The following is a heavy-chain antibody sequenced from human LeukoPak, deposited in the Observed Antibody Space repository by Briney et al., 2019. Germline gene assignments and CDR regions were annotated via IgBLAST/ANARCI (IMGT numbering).Heavy chain of an antibody. CDR3: AGDLYGPYYCSSTSCPGGY. V-gene: IGHV1-18*01. CDR2: ISAYNGNT. Sequence: ASVKVSCKASGYTFTSYGISWVRQAPGQGLEWMGWISAYNGNTNYAQKLQGRVTMTTDTSTSTAYMELRSLRSDDTAVYYCAGDLYGPYYCSSTSCPGGYWGQGTLVTVSS. J-gene: IGHJ4*02. CDR1: GYTFTSYG. D-gene: IGHD2-2*01.